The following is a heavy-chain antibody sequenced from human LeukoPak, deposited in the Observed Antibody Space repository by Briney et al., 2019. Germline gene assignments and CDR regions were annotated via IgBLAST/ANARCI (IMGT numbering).Heavy chain of an antibody. D-gene: IGHD3-22*01. Sequence: GGSLRLSCAASGFTFSSYAMSWVRQAPGKGLEWVSAISASGGITYYAASVKGRFTISRDNSKNTLYLQMNSLRAEDTALYYCAKEYDSSGYFDYWGQGTLVTVSS. CDR1: GFTFSSYA. V-gene: IGHV3-23*01. CDR2: ISASGGIT. CDR3: AKEYDSSGYFDY. J-gene: IGHJ4*02.